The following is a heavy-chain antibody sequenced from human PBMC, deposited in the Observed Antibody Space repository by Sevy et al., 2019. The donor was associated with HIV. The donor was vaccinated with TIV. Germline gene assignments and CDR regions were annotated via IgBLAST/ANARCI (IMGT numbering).Heavy chain of an antibody. V-gene: IGHV4-59*01. J-gene: IGHJ3*02. CDR3: ARVHYDVGSGAAFDI. Sequence: SETLSLSCTVSGGSMNYYYWTWIRQPPGKGLEWIGYIYYTGITTYKSSLQSRVTISIDTSKNHFSLKLISVTTADTAVYYCARVHYDVGSGAAFDIWGQGTIVTVSS. CDR1: GGSMNYYY. CDR2: IYYTGIT. D-gene: IGHD3-22*01.